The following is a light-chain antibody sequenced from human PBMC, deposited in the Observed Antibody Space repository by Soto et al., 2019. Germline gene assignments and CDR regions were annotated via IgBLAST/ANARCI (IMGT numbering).Light chain of an antibody. CDR3: QSYDSGNWV. Sequence: NFMLTQPHSVSESPGKTVIISCTRSSGSIASNYVQWFQQRPGSAPTTLIYEDTETLSGVPARLSASIDRSSNSASLTVSGLQTEEEADYYSQSYDSGNWVFGGGTKLTVL. CDR2: EDT. J-gene: IGLJ3*02. CDR1: SGSIASNY. V-gene: IGLV6-57*04.